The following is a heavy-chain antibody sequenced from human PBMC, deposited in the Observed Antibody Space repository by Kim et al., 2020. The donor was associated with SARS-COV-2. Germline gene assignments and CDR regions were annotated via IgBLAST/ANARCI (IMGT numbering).Heavy chain of an antibody. V-gene: IGHV4-31*03. CDR2: IYYSGST. CDR1: GGSISSGGYY. D-gene: IGHD3-3*01. J-gene: IGHJ5*02. Sequence: SETLSLTCTVSGGSISSGGYYWSWIRQHPGKGLEWIGYIYYSGSTYYNPSLKSRVTISVDTSKNQFSLKLSSVTAADTAVYYCAIATGITIFGVVVIGWFDPWGQGTLVTVSS. CDR3: AIATGITIFGVVVIGWFDP.